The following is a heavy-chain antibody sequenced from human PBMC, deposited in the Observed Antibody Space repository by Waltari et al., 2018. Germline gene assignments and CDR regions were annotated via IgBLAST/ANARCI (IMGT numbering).Heavy chain of an antibody. CDR3: ARDRRNYDFWSGYDPQVGYFDL. Sequence: QVQLQESGPGLVKPSETLSLTCTVSGYSISSGYYWGWIRQPPGKGLEWIGSIYHSGSTYYNPSLKSRVTISVDTSKNQFSLKLSSVTAADTAVYYCARDRRNYDFWSGYDPQVGYFDLWGRGTLVTVSS. CDR2: IYHSGST. V-gene: IGHV4-38-2*02. CDR1: GYSISSGYY. D-gene: IGHD3-3*01. J-gene: IGHJ2*01.